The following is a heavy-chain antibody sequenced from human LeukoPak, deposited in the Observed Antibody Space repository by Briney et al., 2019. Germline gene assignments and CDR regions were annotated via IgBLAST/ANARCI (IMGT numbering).Heavy chain of an antibody. CDR1: GYTFTSYY. CDR3: ARDPSVIFGYSYYYYYYMDV. D-gene: IGHD3-22*01. CDR2: INPSGGST. J-gene: IGHJ6*03. V-gene: IGHV1-46*01. Sequence: ASVKVSCKASGYTFTSYYMHWVRQAPGQGLEWMGIINPSGGSTSYAQKFQGRVTMTRDTSTSTVYMGLSSLRSGDTAVYYCARDPSVIFGYSYYYYYYMDVWGKGTTVTVSS.